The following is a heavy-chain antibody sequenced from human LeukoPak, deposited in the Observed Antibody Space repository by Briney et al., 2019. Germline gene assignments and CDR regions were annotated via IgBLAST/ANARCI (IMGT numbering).Heavy chain of an antibody. J-gene: IGHJ4*02. V-gene: IGHV4-34*01. Sequence: PSETLSLTCAVYGGSFSGYYWSWIRQPPGKGLEWIGEINHSGSTNYNPSLKSRVTMSVDTSKNQFSLRLNFVTAADTAVYYCTREATANSGGYYFDYWGQGTLVTVSS. CDR3: TREATANSGGYYFDY. D-gene: IGHD6-25*01. CDR2: INHSGST. CDR1: GGSFSGYY.